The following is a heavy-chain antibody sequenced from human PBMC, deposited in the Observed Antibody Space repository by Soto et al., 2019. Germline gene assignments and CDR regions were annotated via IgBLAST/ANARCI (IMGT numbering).Heavy chain of an antibody. J-gene: IGHJ4*02. CDR1: GFTFSRYA. V-gene: IGHV3-30-3*01. Sequence: PGGSLRLSCAASGFTFSRYAMHWVRQAPGEGLEWVAVISRDGSSKYYGDSVKGRSTVSRDNSNNTLYLSMTSLRPDDTAVFYCARSRNGAVPDSINFWGQGTLVTVSS. CDR2: ISRDGSSK. CDR3: ARSRNGAVPDSINF. D-gene: IGHD2-8*01.